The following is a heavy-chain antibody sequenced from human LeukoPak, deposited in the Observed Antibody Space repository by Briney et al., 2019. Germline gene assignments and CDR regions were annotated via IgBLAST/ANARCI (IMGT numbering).Heavy chain of an antibody. Sequence: GESMNISCKSSGYIFTRHWIGWVRQVPGTGVEWMGIIDSDDSDTRYTPSFQGQVTISADKYISTAYLQWSSLKASDTAMYYCARGGTLVRDYFDYWGQGTLVTVSS. CDR2: IDSDDSDT. V-gene: IGHV5-51*01. D-gene: IGHD2-15*01. J-gene: IGHJ4*02. CDR3: ARGGTLVRDYFDY. CDR1: GYIFTRHW.